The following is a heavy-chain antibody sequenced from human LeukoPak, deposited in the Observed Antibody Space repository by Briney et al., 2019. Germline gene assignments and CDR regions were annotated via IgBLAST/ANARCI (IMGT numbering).Heavy chain of an antibody. CDR3: ARGVYSGYDFGFDY. V-gene: IGHV4-30-2*01. J-gene: IGHJ4*02. D-gene: IGHD5-12*01. CDR1: GGSISSGGYS. CDR2: IYHSGST. Sequence: SQTLTLTCAVSGGSISSGGYSWSWIRQPPGKGLEWIGYIYHSGSTYYNPSLKSRVTISVDRSKNQFSLKLSSVTAADTAVYYCARGVYSGYDFGFDYWGQGTLLTVSS.